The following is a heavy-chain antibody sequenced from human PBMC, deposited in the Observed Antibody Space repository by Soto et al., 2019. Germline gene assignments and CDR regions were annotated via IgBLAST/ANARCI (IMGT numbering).Heavy chain of an antibody. CDR1: GITISNYF. D-gene: IGHD2-2*01. Sequence: QVQLVESVGGVVQPGRCLRVSCAASGITISNYFMYWVRQAPGKWLEWVAAICYDGSNKHYSDSVKGRFTISRDNSKNTLYLQMNSLRDEDTAVYYCVAGDQYYAMGVWGQGTTVAVSS. V-gene: IGHV3-30-3*01. J-gene: IGHJ6*02. CDR3: VAGDQYYAMGV. CDR2: ICYDGSNK.